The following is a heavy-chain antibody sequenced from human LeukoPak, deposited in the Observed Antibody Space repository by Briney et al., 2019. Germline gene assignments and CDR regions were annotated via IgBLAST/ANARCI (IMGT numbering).Heavy chain of an antibody. D-gene: IGHD1-1*01. J-gene: IGHJ3*02. Sequence: ASVKVSCKASGYTFTGYHMHWVRQAPGQGLEWMGRINPNSGDTNYAQKFQGRVTMTRDTSISTAYMELSRLRSDDTAVYYCARSRPLRLNWNDRDAFDIWGQGTMVTVSS. CDR2: INPNSGDT. V-gene: IGHV1-2*06. CDR1: GYTFTGYH. CDR3: ARSRPLRLNWNDRDAFDI.